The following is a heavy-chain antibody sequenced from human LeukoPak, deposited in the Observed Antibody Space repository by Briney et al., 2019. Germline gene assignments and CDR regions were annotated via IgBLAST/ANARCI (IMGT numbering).Heavy chain of an antibody. V-gene: IGHV5-51*01. Sequence: GESQKISCKGSGYSFTSYWIGWVRQMPGKGLEWMGIIYPGDSDTRYSPSFQGQVTISADKSISTAYLQWSSLKASDTAMYYCARAHDDLYYYYGMDVWGQGTTVTVSS. CDR3: ARAHDDLYYYYGMDV. D-gene: IGHD1-1*01. CDR1: GYSFTSYW. J-gene: IGHJ6*02. CDR2: IYPGDSDT.